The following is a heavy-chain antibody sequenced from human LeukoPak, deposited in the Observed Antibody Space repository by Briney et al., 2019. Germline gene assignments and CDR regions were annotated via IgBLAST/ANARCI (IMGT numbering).Heavy chain of an antibody. D-gene: IGHD1-26*01. V-gene: IGHV4-61*02. CDR2: IFTSGST. CDR1: GGSISSGNYY. CDR3: AKVGGTENWFDP. J-gene: IGHJ5*02. Sequence: SQTPSLTCTVSGGSISSGNYYWSWIRQPAGKGLEWIGRIFTSGSTNYNPSLKSRVTISVDTSKNQFSLKLTSVTAADTAVYYCAKVGGTENWFDPWGQGTLVTVSS.